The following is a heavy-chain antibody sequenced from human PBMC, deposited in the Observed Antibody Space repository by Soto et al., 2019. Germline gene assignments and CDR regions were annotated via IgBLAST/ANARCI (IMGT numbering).Heavy chain of an antibody. CDR1: GFSFTGYY. CDR2: INAHSGGT. V-gene: IGHV1-2*02. J-gene: IGHJ5*02. CDR3: AKDLTRQLAYWLDP. D-gene: IGHD6-6*01. Sequence: ASVKVSCKASGFSFTGYYIHWLRQAPGQGLEWMGWINAHSGGTEYAQKFQGRVTLTRDTSIATAYLTLTSLTSDDAALYYCAKDLTRQLAYWLDPWGQGTQVTSPQ.